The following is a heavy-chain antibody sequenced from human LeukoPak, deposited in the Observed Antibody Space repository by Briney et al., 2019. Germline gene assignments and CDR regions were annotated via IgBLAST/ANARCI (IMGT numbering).Heavy chain of an antibody. CDR1: GGSFSGYY. CDR2: INHSGST. D-gene: IGHD2-8*01. Sequence: SETLSLTCAVYGGSFSGYYWSWIRQPPGKGLEWIGEINHSGSTNYNPSLKSRVTIPGDTSKNEFSLKLSSVPAEEPAVYYCARTRILYFLKLNFDYWGQGTLVTVSS. CDR3: ARTRILYFLKLNFDY. J-gene: IGHJ4*02. V-gene: IGHV4-34*01.